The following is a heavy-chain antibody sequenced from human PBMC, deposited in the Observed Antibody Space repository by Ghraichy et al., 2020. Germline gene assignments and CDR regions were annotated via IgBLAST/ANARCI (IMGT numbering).Heavy chain of an antibody. CDR2: ISGPGGTT. Sequence: GGSLRLSCTASGFTFGSYAMSWVRQAPGKGLDWVSAISGPGGTTYYADSVKGRFTISRDNSKNTLFLQMNSLRAEDTAVYYCAKGPDQQLLSLRYFDYWGQGTLVTVSS. CDR3: AKGPDQQLLSLRYFDY. D-gene: IGHD2/OR15-2a*01. J-gene: IGHJ4*02. V-gene: IGHV3-23*01. CDR1: GFTFGSYA.